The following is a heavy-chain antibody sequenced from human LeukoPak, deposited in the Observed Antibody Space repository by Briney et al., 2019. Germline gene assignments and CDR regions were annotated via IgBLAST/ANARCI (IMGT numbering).Heavy chain of an antibody. D-gene: IGHD4-17*01. CDR3: AGSTVTTQPSGDWFDP. CDR2: IYYSGST. J-gene: IGHJ5*02. CDR1: GGSISSYY. V-gene: IGHV4-59*12. Sequence: SETLSLTCTVSGGSISSYYWSWIRQPPGKGLEWIGYIYYSGSTNYNPSLKSRVTISVDTSKNQFSLKLSSVTAADTAVYYCAGSTVTTQPSGDWFDPWGQGTLVTVSS.